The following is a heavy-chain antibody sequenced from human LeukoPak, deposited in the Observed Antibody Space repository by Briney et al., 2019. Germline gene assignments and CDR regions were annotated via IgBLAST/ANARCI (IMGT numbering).Heavy chain of an antibody. CDR2: INHSGST. CDR1: GGSFSGYY. Sequence: RTSETLSLTCAVYGGSFSGYYWSWIRQPPGKGLEWIGEINHSGSTNYNPSLKSRVTTSVDTSKNQFSLKLSSVTAADTAVYYCARGLAVAGTTDYWGQGTLVTVSS. J-gene: IGHJ4*02. CDR3: ARGLAVAGTTDY. D-gene: IGHD6-19*01. V-gene: IGHV4-34*01.